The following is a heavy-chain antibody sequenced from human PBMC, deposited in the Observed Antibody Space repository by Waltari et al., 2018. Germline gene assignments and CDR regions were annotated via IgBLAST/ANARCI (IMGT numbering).Heavy chain of an antibody. CDR2: IYHSGST. V-gene: IGHV4-38-2*02. CDR1: GYSISRGSY. D-gene: IGHD6-6*01. Sequence: QVQLQESGPGLVKPSETLSLTCTVPGYSISRGSYWRWLRQPPGKGLEWIGSIYHSGSTYYNPSLKSRVTISVDTSKNQFSLKLSSVTAADTAVYYCARDYPGIAARPFDYWGQGTLVTVSS. CDR3: ARDYPGIAARPFDY. J-gene: IGHJ4*02.